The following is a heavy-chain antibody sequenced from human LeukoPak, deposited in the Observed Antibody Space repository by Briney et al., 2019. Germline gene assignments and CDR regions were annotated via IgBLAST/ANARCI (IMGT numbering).Heavy chain of an antibody. D-gene: IGHD3-3*01. CDR3: ARDVQFDFWSGYQPNFFDY. J-gene: IGHJ4*02. V-gene: IGHV3-7*01. Sequence: GGSLRLSCAASGFTFSSYWMSWVRQAPGKGLEWVANIKQDGSEKYYVDSVKGRFTISRDNSKNTLYLQMNSLRAEDTAVYYCARDVQFDFWSGYQPNFFDYWGQGTLVTVSS. CDR2: IKQDGSEK. CDR1: GFTFSSYW.